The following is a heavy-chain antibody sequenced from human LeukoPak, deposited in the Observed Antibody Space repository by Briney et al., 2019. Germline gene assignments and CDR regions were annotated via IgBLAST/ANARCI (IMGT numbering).Heavy chain of an antibody. V-gene: IGHV1-2*02. J-gene: IGHJ4*02. D-gene: IGHD1-26*01. Sequence: ASVKVSCKASGYTFLGYNNHWVRQAPGQGFEWMGWINTQSGGTKYAQKLQGRVTMTRDTSISTAYIELSNLRSDDTAVYYCVSGSKWDFWGQGTLVTVSS. CDR3: VSGSKWDF. CDR2: INTQSGGT. CDR1: GYTFLGYN.